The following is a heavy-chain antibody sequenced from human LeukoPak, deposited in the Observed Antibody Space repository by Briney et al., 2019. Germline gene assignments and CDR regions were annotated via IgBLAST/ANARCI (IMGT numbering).Heavy chain of an antibody. CDR2: ISSSSSYI. CDR1: GFTFSSYS. Sequence: PGGSLRLSCAASGFTFSSYSMNWVRQAPGKGLEWVSSISSSSSYIYYADSVKGRFTISRDNAKNSLYLQMNSLRAEDTAVYYCARVLSFGVPAGKTFYYYYGMDVWGQGTTVTVSS. V-gene: IGHV3-21*01. D-gene: IGHD2-2*01. CDR3: ARVLSFGVPAGKTFYYYYGMDV. J-gene: IGHJ6*02.